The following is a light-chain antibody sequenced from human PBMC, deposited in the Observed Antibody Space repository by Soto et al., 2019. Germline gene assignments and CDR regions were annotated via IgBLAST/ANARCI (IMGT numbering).Light chain of an antibody. CDR2: AAS. CDR3: QQSYSTLLT. CDR1: QSISSY. V-gene: IGKV1-39*01. J-gene: IGKJ4*01. Sequence: DIQMTQSPSSLSASVGDRVSITCRASQSISSYLNWYQQKPGKAPKVLIYAASSLHSGVPSRFSGSGSGTDFTLTISSLQLEDFATYYCQQSYSTLLTCGGGTKVEI.